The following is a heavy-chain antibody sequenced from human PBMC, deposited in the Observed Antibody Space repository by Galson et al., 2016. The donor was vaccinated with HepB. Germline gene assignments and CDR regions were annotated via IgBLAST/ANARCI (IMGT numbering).Heavy chain of an antibody. Sequence: TLSLTCTVSGGSISSGNYYWTWIRQPAGKGLEWIGRIFITGSTNSNPPLKSRVTISVDPSKNQFSLRLTSVTAADTGVYYCARVWVPGGYGYLDIWGQGTVVTVSS. CDR1: GGSISSGNYY. CDR3: ARVWVPGGYGYLDI. CDR2: IFITGST. V-gene: IGHV4-61*02. J-gene: IGHJ3*02. D-gene: IGHD5-18*01.